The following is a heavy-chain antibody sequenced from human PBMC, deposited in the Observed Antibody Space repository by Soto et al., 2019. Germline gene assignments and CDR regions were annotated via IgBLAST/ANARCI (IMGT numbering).Heavy chain of an antibody. CDR3: GRVPVGATPLAWFDP. V-gene: IGHV1-2*02. CDR1: GYTFIGYY. Sequence: ASVKVSCKASGYTFIGYYMHWVRQAPGQGLEWMGWMNPRSGDTNYAQKFQGRVTMTRDASFTTAYMELRRLRSDDTAVYFCGRVPVGATPLAWFDPWGQGTLVTVSS. CDR2: MNPRSGDT. D-gene: IGHD1-26*01. J-gene: IGHJ5*02.